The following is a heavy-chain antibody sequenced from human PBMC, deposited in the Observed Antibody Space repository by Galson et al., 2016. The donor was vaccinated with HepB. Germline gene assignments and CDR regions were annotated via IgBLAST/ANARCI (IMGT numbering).Heavy chain of an antibody. CDR3: ARGVTGTPYFDF. CDR1: GGSISSYF. Sequence: SETLSLTCTISGGSISSYFWSWIRQTPGKGLEWIGCIYKSGSTNYSPSLDSRVTLSVDTSKNQFSLKLGSVTAADTAVYDCARGVTGTPYFDFWGQGALVTVSS. CDR2: IYKSGST. J-gene: IGHJ4*02. D-gene: IGHD2-21*02. V-gene: IGHV4-59*01.